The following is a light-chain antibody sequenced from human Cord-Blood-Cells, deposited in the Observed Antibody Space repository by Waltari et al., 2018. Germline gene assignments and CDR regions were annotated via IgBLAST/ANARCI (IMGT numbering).Light chain of an antibody. CDR2: DVS. CDR1: SSDVGGYNY. CDR3: CSYAGSLV. V-gene: IGLV2-11*01. Sequence: QSALTQPRSVSGSPGQSVTISCTGTSSDVGGYNYVSWYQQHPGKAPKLMIYDVSKRPSVVPDSFSGSKSGNTASLTISGLQAEDEADYYCCSYAGSLVFGGGTKLTVL. J-gene: IGLJ2*01.